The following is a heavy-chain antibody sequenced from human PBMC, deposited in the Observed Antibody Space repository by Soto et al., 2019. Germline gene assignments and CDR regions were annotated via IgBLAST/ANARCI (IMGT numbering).Heavy chain of an antibody. D-gene: IGHD1-26*01. CDR2: ISAYNGNT. CDR1: GYTFTSYG. Sequence: QVQLVQSGAEVKKPGASVKVSCKASGYTFTSYGISWVRQAPGQGLEWMGWISAYNGNTNYAQKLQGRVTMTTDTSTGTGYMELRSLRSDDTAVYYCARDGSAWELLLRHYGMDVWGQGTTVTVSS. V-gene: IGHV1-18*01. CDR3: ARDGSAWELLLRHYGMDV. J-gene: IGHJ6*02.